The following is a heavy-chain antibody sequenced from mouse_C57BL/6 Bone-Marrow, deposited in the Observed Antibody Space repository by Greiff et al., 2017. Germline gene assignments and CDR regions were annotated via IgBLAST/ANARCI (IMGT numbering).Heavy chain of an antibody. Sequence: VQLQQSGTVLARPGASVKMSCKTSGYTFTSYWMPWVKQKPGPGLAWIGAIYPGNSDTSYNQKFKGQAKLTAVTSASTAYMELSSLTNEDSAVYYCTRHGSSPWYVDVWGTGTTVTVSS. D-gene: IGHD1-1*01. CDR3: TRHGSSPWYVDV. V-gene: IGHV1-5*01. CDR2: IYPGNSDT. CDR1: GYTFTSYW. J-gene: IGHJ1*03.